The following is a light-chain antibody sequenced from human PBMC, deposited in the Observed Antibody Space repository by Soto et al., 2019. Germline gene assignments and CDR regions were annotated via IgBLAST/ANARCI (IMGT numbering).Light chain of an antibody. Sequence: DIQMTQSPSSLSASVGDRVTITCQASHDITNYLNWYQHKPGKAPKLLIYGASNLETGVPSRFSGSGSGTDFTFTISDVEPEDFAVYYCHQRQSWPRTFGQGTTVDI. CDR2: GAS. CDR1: HDITNY. CDR3: HQRQSWPRT. J-gene: IGKJ1*01. V-gene: IGKV1-33*01.